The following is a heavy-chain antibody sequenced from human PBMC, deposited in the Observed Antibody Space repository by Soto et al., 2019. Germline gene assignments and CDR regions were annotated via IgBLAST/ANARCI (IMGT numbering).Heavy chain of an antibody. V-gene: IGHV1-69*13. D-gene: IGHD2-2*01. CDR2: IIPIFGTA. Sequence: SVKVSCKASGGTFSSYAISWVRQAPGQGLEWMGGIIPIFGTANYAQKFQGRVTITADESTSTVYMELSSRRSEDTAVYYCAREYPSVLVPAAIPYYYYGMDVXGQ. CDR1: GGTFSSYA. J-gene: IGHJ6*02. CDR3: AREYPSVLVPAAIPYYYYGMDV.